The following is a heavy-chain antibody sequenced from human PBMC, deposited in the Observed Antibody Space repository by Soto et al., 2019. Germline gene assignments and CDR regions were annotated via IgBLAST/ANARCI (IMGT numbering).Heavy chain of an antibody. CDR2: IIPIFGTA. J-gene: IGHJ6*02. CDR3: ARGNYYGSGSPNSYYYYYGMDV. D-gene: IGHD3-10*01. Sequence: SVKVSCKASGGTFSSYAISWVRQAPGQGLEWMGGIIPIFGTANYAQKFQGRVTITADESTSTAYMELSSLRSEDTAVYYCARGNYYGSGSPNSYYYYYGMDVWGQGTTVTVSS. CDR1: GGTFSSYA. V-gene: IGHV1-69*13.